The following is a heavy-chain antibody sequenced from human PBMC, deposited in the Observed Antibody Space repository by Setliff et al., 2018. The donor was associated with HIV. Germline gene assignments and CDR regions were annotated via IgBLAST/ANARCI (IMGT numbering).Heavy chain of an antibody. V-gene: IGHV3-49*04. D-gene: IGHD4-17*01. CDR2: IRSKTYGGTT. Sequence: PGGSLRLSCAASGFTFDDFGMSWVRQAPGKGLEWVGFIRSKTYGGTTEYAASVKGRFTVSRDDSKSIAYLQMNSLRTEDTAVYYCTRYHGDYPIVGYAFDMWGQGTVVTVSS. CDR3: TRYHGDYPIVGYAFDM. CDR1: GFTFDDFG. J-gene: IGHJ3*02.